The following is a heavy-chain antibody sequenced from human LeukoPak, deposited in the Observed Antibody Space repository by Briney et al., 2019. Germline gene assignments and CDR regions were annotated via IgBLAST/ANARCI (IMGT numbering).Heavy chain of an antibody. CDR1: GFTFSRYA. CDR3: ANEYYYGSGSYYIVDAFDI. V-gene: IGHV3-64*04. CDR2: ISSSGGST. J-gene: IGHJ3*02. Sequence: GGSLRLSCSASGFTFSRYAMHWVRQAPGKGLEYVSAISSSGGSTYYADSVKGRFTISRDNSKDTLYLQMNSLRAEDTAVYYCANEYYYGSGSYYIVDAFDIWGQGTMVTVSS. D-gene: IGHD3-10*01.